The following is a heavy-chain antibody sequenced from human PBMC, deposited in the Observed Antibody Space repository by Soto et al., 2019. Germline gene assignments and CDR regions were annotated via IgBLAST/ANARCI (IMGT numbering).Heavy chain of an antibody. J-gene: IGHJ3*02. V-gene: IGHV3-30*18. CDR3: AKPSTADDYGWSYAFDI. CDR2: ISYDGSNK. CDR1: GFTFSSYG. D-gene: IGHD4-17*01. Sequence: GGSLRLSCAASGFTFSSYGMHWVRQAPGKGLEWVAVISYDGSNKYYADSVKGRFTISRDNSKNTLYLQMNSLRAEDTAVYYCAKPSTADDYGWSYAFDIWGQGTMVTVSS.